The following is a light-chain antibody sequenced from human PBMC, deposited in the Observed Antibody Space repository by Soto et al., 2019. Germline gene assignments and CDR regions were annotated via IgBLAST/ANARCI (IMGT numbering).Light chain of an antibody. CDR1: SSNIGSNH. V-gene: IGLV1-47*01. Sequence: QSVLTQPPSTSGTPGRGLTIPCSETSSNIGSNHVYWYQQFPGMAPKLLMYRSDQRPTGVPDRFSGSKSGTSASLAISGLRSDDEADYYCSARDDSLSGVVFGGGTKLTVL. CDR2: RSD. J-gene: IGLJ2*01. CDR3: SARDDSLSGVV.